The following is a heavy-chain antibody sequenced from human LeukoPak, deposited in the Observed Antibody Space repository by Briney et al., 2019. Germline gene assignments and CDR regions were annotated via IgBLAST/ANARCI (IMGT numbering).Heavy chain of an antibody. V-gene: IGHV4-59*01. Sequence: SETLSLTCTVSGGSISSDYWSWIRQPPGKGLEWIGYIYYSGRTYYNPSLKSRITISVDTSKNQFSLKLSSVTAADTAVYYCARDGGYGSGSALWGQGTLITVSS. J-gene: IGHJ4*02. CDR3: ARDGGYGSGSAL. CDR1: GGSISSDY. CDR2: IYYSGRT. D-gene: IGHD3-10*01.